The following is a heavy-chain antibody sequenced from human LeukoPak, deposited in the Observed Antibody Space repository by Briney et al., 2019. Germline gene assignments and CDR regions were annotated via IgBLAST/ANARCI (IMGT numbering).Heavy chain of an antibody. CDR1: GFTFSSYA. V-gene: IGHV3-30*04. Sequence: GGSLRLSCAASGFTFSSYAMHWVRKAPGKGLEWVAVISYDGSNKYYADSVKGRFTISRDNSKNTLYLQMNSLRAEDTAVYYCARDGNSGYVEFVFDIWGQGTMVTVSS. CDR2: ISYDGSNK. D-gene: IGHD5-12*01. CDR3: ARDGNSGYVEFVFDI. J-gene: IGHJ3*02.